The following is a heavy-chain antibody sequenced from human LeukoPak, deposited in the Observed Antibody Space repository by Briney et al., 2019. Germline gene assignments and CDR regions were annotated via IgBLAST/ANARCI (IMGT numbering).Heavy chain of an antibody. CDR2: SSSSSSYI. CDR1: GFTFSSYS. J-gene: IGHJ4*02. D-gene: IGHD6-19*01. CDR3: ARVAGYSSGWYNFGY. V-gene: IGHV3-21*01. Sequence: PGGSLRLSGAASGFTFSSYSMNWVRQAPGKGLEWVSYSSSSSSYIYYADSVKGRFTISRDNAKNSLYLQMNSLRAEDTAVYYCARVAGYSSGWYNFGYWGQGTLVTVPS.